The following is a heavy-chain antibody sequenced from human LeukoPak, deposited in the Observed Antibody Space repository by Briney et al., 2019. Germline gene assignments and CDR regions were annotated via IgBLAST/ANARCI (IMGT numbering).Heavy chain of an antibody. J-gene: IGHJ6*02. CDR2: IHPTDSDT. V-gene: IGHV5-51*01. CDR1: GYSFTTYW. Sequence: GESLKISCKGSGYSFTTYWIVWVRQMPGKGLEWMGIIHPTDSDTRYSPSFQGQVTISADKSISTAYLQWGSLKASDTAMYYCARRLYGGYDLAYYYGMDVWGQGTTVTVSS. CDR3: ARRLYGGYDLAYYYGMDV. D-gene: IGHD5-12*01.